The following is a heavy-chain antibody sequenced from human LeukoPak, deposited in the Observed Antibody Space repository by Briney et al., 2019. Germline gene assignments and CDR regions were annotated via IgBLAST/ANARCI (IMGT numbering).Heavy chain of an antibody. Sequence: GGSLRLSCAASGFTYSTYAMSWVRQAPGKGLEWVSIISGTVNTTYYADSVKGRFTISRDSSKNTVYLQMNSLRAEDTAVYYCATGLSSGWYYFDYWGQGTLLTVSS. V-gene: IGHV3-23*01. D-gene: IGHD6-19*01. CDR1: GFTYSTYA. CDR3: ATGLSSGWYYFDY. CDR2: ISGTVNTT. J-gene: IGHJ4*02.